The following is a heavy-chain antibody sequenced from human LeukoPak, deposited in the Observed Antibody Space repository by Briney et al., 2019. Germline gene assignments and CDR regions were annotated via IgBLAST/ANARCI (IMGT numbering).Heavy chain of an antibody. Sequence: GASVKVSCKASGYTFTSYYMHWVRQAPGQGLEWMGIINPSGGSTSYAQKFQGRVTITRNTSISTAYMELSSLRSEDTAVYYCAREGIVGGFDPWGQGTLVTVSS. D-gene: IGHD1-26*01. J-gene: IGHJ5*02. CDR3: AREGIVGGFDP. CDR1: GYTFTSYY. V-gene: IGHV1-46*01. CDR2: INPSGGST.